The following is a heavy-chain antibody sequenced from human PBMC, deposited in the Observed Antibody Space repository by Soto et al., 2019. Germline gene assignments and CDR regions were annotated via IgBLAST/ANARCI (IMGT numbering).Heavy chain of an antibody. J-gene: IGHJ4*02. V-gene: IGHV3-15*07. CDR2: VKSKIDDETT. CDR3: TASKVSGVRAFDY. CDR1: GFIFRNAW. Sequence: EGRLVESGGGLVKPEESLRLSCAASGFIFRNAWMNWVRQAPGKGLEWVGRVKSKIDDETTDYAAPVKGRFTITRDSSNSLFFQKMNRRRIDDTVVYCCTASKVSGVRAFDYWGPGTVVTVSS. D-gene: IGHD1-26*01.